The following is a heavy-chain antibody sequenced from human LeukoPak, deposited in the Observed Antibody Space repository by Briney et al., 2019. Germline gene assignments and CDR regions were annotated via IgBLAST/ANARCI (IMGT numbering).Heavy chain of an antibody. CDR3: AKDREYSTSSGGLDY. J-gene: IGHJ4*02. D-gene: IGHD6-6*01. CDR1: GFTFSSYA. CDR2: VSSNGAKT. V-gene: IGHV3-23*01. Sequence: GGSLRLSCAASGFTFSSYAITWVRQAPGKGLEWVSAVSSNGAKTYYADSVKGRFTISRDNYKNMVFLQMNSLRAEDTAVYYCAKDREYSTSSGGLDYWGQRTLVTVSS.